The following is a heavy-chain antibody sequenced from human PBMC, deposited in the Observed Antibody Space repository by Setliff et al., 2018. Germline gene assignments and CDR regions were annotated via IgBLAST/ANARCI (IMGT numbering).Heavy chain of an antibody. V-gene: IGHV1-3*01. Sequence: GASVKVSCKASGYTFTSYAMHWVRQAPGQRLEWMGWINAGNGNTKYSQKFQGRVTITRDTSASTAYMELSSLRSEDTAVYYCARDNIGYITGIPYYYYYYMDVWGKGTTVTVS. CDR2: INAGNGNT. CDR1: GYTFTSYA. D-gene: IGHD1-20*01. CDR3: ARDNIGYITGIPYYYYYYMDV. J-gene: IGHJ6*03.